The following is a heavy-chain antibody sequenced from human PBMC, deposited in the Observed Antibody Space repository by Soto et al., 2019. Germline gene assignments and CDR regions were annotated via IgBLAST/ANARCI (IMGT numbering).Heavy chain of an antibody. J-gene: IGHJ5*02. V-gene: IGHV4-31*03. CDR2: IYYSGST. Sequence: SETLSLTCTVSGGSISSGGYYWSWIRQHPGKGLEWIGYIYYSGSTYYNPSLKSRVTISVDTSKNQFSLKLSSVTAADTAVYYCAREVTGTTYNWFDPWGQGTLVTVSS. CDR1: GGSISSGGYY. D-gene: IGHD1-1*01. CDR3: AREVTGTTYNWFDP.